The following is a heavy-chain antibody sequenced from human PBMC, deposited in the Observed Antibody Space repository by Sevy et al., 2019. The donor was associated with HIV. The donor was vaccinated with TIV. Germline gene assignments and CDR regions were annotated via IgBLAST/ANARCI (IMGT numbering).Heavy chain of an antibody. J-gene: IGHJ4*02. CDR2: ISSTSAYI. CDR1: GFTFSSYR. CDR3: ARAVLEISTWRSDY. V-gene: IGHV3-21*01. D-gene: IGHD1-1*01. Sequence: GESLKISCAASGFTFSSYRMTWVRQAPGKGLEWVSCISSTSAYINDADSVKGRFTISRDNAKNLLYLQMDSLRAEDTAVYYCARAVLEISTWRSDYWGQGTLVTVSS.